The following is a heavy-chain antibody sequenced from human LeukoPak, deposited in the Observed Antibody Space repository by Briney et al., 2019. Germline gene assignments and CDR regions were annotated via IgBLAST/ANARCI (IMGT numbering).Heavy chain of an antibody. D-gene: IGHD2-2*01. CDR2: IYTSGST. V-gene: IGHV4-4*07. CDR3: AREDIVVVPAALNWFDP. CDR1: GGSISSYY. Sequence: KTSETLSLTCTVSGGSISSYYWSWIRQPAGKGLEWIGRIYTSGSTNYNPSLKSRVTMSVDTSKNQFSLKLSSVTAADTAVYYCAREDIVVVPAALNWFDPWGQGTLVTVSS. J-gene: IGHJ5*02.